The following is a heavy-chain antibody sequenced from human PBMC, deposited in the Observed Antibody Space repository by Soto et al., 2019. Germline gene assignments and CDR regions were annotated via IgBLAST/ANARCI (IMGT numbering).Heavy chain of an antibody. D-gene: IGHD2-2*01. J-gene: IGHJ6*03. CDR2: ISGSGGST. Sequence: GGSLRLSCAASGFTFSSYAMSWVRQAPGKGLEWVSAISGSGGSTYYADSVKGRFTISRDNSKNTLYLQMNSLRAEDTAVYYCRAIVVLAATADYYSYYYMDVWGKGTTVTVSS. V-gene: IGHV3-23*01. CDR1: GFTFSSYA. CDR3: RAIVVLAATADYYSYYYMDV.